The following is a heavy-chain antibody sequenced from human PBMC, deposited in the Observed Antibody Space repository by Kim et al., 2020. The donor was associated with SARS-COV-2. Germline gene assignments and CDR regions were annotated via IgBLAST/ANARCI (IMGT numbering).Heavy chain of an antibody. J-gene: IGHJ4*02. Sequence: ASVKVSCKASGYTFTGYYMHWVRQAPGQGLEWMGWINPNSGGTNYAQKFQGRVTMTRATSISTAYMELGRLRSDDTALDYCARALAAAEYYWGQGTLVTV. V-gene: IGHV1-2*02. CDR2: INPNSGGT. CDR1: GYTFTGYY. D-gene: IGHD6-13*01. CDR3: ARALAAAEYY.